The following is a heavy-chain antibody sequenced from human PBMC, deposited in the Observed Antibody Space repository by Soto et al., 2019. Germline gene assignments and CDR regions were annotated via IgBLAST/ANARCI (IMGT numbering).Heavy chain of an antibody. V-gene: IGHV4-39*01. Sequence: QLQLQESGPGLVKPSETLSLTCTVSGGSISSSNFYWGWIRLPPGKGLEWIGSIYYSGSTYYNPSLTSRVTISVETSNSQFSLKLNSVTAADTAAYYCARLGVRSQPIDYWGQGTLVTVSS. CDR1: GGSISSSNFY. CDR2: IYYSGST. D-gene: IGHD2-8*01. J-gene: IGHJ4*02. CDR3: ARLGVRSQPIDY.